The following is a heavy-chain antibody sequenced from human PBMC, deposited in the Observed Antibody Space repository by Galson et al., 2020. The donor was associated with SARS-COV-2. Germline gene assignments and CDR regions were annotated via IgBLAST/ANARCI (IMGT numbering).Heavy chain of an antibody. D-gene: IGHD3-10*01. Sequence: GESLKISCKGSGYSFTSYWIGWVRQMPGKGLEWMGIIYPGDSDIRYSPSFQGQVTISADKSISTAYLQWSSLKASDTAMYYCARTSYYYGSGSYYNLRSYYGMDVWGQGTTVTVSS. J-gene: IGHJ6*02. V-gene: IGHV5-51*01. CDR3: ARTSYYYGSGSYYNLRSYYGMDV. CDR2: IYPGDSDI. CDR1: GYSFTSYW.